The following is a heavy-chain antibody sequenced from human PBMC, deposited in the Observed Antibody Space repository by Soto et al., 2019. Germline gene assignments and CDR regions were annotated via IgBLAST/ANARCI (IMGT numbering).Heavy chain of an antibody. CDR2: VSAYNRNT. CDR3: ARERQWEPLLY. D-gene: IGHD1-26*01. J-gene: IGHJ4*02. CDR1: GYTFTNYG. V-gene: IGHV1-18*04. Sequence: QVRLVQSGLEVKEPGASVRLSCKTSGYTFTNYGVTWVRQAPGQGLEWMGWVSAYNRNTNYAQKFEDRVIMTADTSTSTAYLELRNLKSDDTAVYSCARERQWEPLLYWGEGTLVTVS.